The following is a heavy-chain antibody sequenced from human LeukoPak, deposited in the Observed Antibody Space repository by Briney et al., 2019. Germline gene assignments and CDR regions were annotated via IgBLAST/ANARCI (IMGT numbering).Heavy chain of an antibody. V-gene: IGHV4-39*01. CDR3: ARGVYCSGWGKYVY. CDR2: IYYSGST. CDR1: GGPISSSSYT. D-gene: IGHD6-19*01. Sequence: PSETLSLTFTASGGPISSSSYTWGWIRQPPGKGLEWIGSIYYSGSTYYNPSLKSRVTISVDTSKNQFSLKLSSVTAADTAVYYGARGVYCSGWGKYVYWGQGTLVTVSS. J-gene: IGHJ4*02.